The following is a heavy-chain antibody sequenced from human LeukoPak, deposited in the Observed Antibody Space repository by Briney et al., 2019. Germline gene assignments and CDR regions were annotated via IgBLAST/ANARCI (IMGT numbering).Heavy chain of an antibody. CDR2: IYTSGST. CDR3: ARGDRARIVATIGYFDY. D-gene: IGHD5-12*01. V-gene: IGHV4-4*07. CDR1: GGSISSYY. J-gene: IGHJ4*02. Sequence: SETLSLTCTASGGSISSYYWSWIRQPAGKGLEWIGRIYTSGSTNYNPSLKSRVTMSVDTSKNQFSLKLSSVTAADTAVYYCARGDRARIVATIGYFDYWGQGTLVTVSS.